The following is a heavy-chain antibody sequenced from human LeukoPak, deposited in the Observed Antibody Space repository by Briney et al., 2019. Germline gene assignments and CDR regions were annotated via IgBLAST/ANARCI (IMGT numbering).Heavy chain of an antibody. Sequence: PGGSLRLSCAASGFTFSRYAMSWVRQGPGKGLEWVCGISSSGESPYYADSVEGRFTISRDNSKNMLYLEINSLRAEDTALYYRAKKSRDGYNPFDYLGQGTLVTVSS. D-gene: IGHD5-24*01. CDR3: AKKSRDGYNPFDY. J-gene: IGHJ4*02. V-gene: IGHV3-23*01. CDR2: ISSSGESP. CDR1: GFTFSRYA.